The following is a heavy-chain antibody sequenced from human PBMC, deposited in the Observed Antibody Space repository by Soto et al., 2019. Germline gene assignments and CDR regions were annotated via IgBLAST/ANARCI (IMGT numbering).Heavy chain of an antibody. Sequence: QVQLVQSGAAVKKPGASVKVSCKASGDTFTSYEINWVRQATGQGLEWMGWMNPNSGNTGYAQKFQGRVTMTRNTSISTAYMELSSLRSEDTAVYYCARGGVFFFAAPTNPFDYWGQGTLVTVSS. D-gene: IGHD3-10*01. CDR3: ARGGVFFFAAPTNPFDY. V-gene: IGHV1-8*01. CDR2: MNPNSGNT. J-gene: IGHJ4*02. CDR1: GDTFTSYE.